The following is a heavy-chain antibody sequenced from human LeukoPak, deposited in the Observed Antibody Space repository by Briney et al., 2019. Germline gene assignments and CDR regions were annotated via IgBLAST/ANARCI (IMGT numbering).Heavy chain of an antibody. CDR3: ARDYYDSSGARWFDP. V-gene: IGHV1-18*03. CDR1: GYSFVLYG. J-gene: IGHJ5*02. D-gene: IGHD3-22*01. Sequence: ASVKVSCKASGYSFVLYGISWVRQAPGQGPEWMGWINVGNGHTKYSQDFQGRVTITRDTSATSVYMEVSSLRTADMAVYFCARDYYDSSGARWFDPWGQGTLVTVTS. CDR2: INVGNGHT.